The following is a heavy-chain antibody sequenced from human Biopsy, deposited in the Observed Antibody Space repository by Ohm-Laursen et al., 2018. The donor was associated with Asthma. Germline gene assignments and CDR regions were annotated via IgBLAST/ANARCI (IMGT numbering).Heavy chain of an antibody. J-gene: IGHJ4*02. CDR1: GGTFNTYV. V-gene: IGHV1-69*13. CDR2: INPVFGTT. Sequence: ASVKVSCKSLGGTFNTYVIGCARQAPGQGLEWMGGINPVFGTTTYPQKFPDRVTITADDSTSTVYMELSRLRSEDTAVYYCARKAGSCISRTCYSLDFWGQGTLVTVSS. D-gene: IGHD2-2*01. CDR3: ARKAGSCISRTCYSLDF.